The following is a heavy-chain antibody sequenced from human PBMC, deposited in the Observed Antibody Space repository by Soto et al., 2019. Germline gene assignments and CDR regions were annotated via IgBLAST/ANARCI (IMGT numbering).Heavy chain of an antibody. J-gene: IGHJ6*02. CDR2: INHSGSP. CDR3: ASANRWGVWYRYYSGMDV. V-gene: IGHV4-34*01. CDR1: GGCFSGYY. Sequence: SQTLALTRAVYGGCFSGYYWSWIRQPPGKGLEWIGEINHSGSPNYHPSLKSRVTISVETSKDQFYLKLSYVGAADTPVYYSASANRWGVWYRYYSGMDVWGQRTTVRVSS. D-gene: IGHD3-16*01.